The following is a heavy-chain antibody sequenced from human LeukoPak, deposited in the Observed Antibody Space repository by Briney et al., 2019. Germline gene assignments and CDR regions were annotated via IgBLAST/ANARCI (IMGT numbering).Heavy chain of an antibody. V-gene: IGHV3-21*01. J-gene: IGHJ6*02. CDR1: GFTFSSYS. Sequence: NAGGSLRLSCAASGFTFSSYSMNWVRQAPGKGLEWVSSISSSSSYIYYADSVKGRFTISRDNAKNSLYLQMNSLRAEDTAVYYCARGPGRITIFPFMDVWGQGTTVTVSS. CDR2: ISSSSSYI. D-gene: IGHD3-9*01. CDR3: ARGPGRITIFPFMDV.